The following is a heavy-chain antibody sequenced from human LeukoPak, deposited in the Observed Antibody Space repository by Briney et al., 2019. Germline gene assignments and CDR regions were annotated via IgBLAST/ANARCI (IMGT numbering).Heavy chain of an antibody. D-gene: IGHD3-3*01. J-gene: IGHJ5*02. CDR1: GASMNGHY. CDR3: ARVFRGAVTSNWFDP. V-gene: IGHV4-59*11. Sequence: SETLSLTCSVSGASMNGHYWTWIRLSPGKGLEWIGYISDSGSTSYNPSLRSRVIMALETSKTEFSLRLNSVTVADTAVYYCARVFRGAVTSNWFDPWGQGTLVTVSS. CDR2: ISDSGST.